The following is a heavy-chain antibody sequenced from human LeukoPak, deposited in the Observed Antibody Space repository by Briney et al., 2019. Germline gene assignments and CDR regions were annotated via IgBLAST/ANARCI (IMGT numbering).Heavy chain of an antibody. J-gene: IGHJ4*02. Sequence: PSETLSLTCAVYGGSFSGYYWSWIRQPPGKGLEWIGYIYYRGSTNYNPSLKSRVTISVDTSKNQFSLKLASVTAADTAVYYCARGYTSSSGPFDYWGQGTLVTVSS. CDR1: GGSFSGYY. V-gene: IGHV4-59*01. CDR2: IYYRGST. CDR3: ARGYTSSSGPFDY. D-gene: IGHD6-6*01.